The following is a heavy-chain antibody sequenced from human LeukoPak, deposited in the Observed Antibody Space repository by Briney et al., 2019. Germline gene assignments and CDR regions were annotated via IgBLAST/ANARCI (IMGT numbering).Heavy chain of an antibody. D-gene: IGHD6-19*01. CDR2: IYSGGGT. CDR1: GFTVSSNY. Sequence: PGGSLILSCAASGFTVSSNYMSWVRQAPGKGLEWVSVIYSGGGTYYADSVKGRFTISRDNSKNTLYLQMNSLRAEDTAVYYCARFHQYASGDYWGQGTLVTVSS. CDR3: ARFHQYASGDY. V-gene: IGHV3-53*01. J-gene: IGHJ4*02.